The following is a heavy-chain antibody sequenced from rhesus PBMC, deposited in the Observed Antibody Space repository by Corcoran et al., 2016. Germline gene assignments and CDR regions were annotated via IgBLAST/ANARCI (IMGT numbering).Heavy chain of an antibody. CDR3: ARVPVFSSWPDY. Sequence: QVPLKESGPALVKPTQTLTLTCTFSGFSLSTSGIGVGWIRQPSRKTLEWLALIYWDDDKRYSTSLKSRLTISKDTSKNQVVLTMTNMDPVDTATYYCARVPVFSSWPDYWGQGVLVTVSS. D-gene: IGHD6-13*01. J-gene: IGHJ4*01. CDR1: GFSLSTSGIG. V-gene: IGHV2-1*01. CDR2: IYWDDDK.